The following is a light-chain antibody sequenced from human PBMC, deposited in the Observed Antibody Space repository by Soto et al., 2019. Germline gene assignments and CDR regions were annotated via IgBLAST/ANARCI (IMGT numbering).Light chain of an antibody. CDR1: SSDVGGYNY. V-gene: IGLV2-14*03. CDR3: SSYTSSNTRA. Sequence: HSALDQPASVSRVPRQSIPISCTGTSSDVGGYNYVSWYQQHPGKAPKLMIYDVTNRPSGVSNRFSGSKSGNTASLTISGLQADDEADYYCSSYTSSNTRAFGSGTKVTVL. CDR2: DVT. J-gene: IGLJ1*01.